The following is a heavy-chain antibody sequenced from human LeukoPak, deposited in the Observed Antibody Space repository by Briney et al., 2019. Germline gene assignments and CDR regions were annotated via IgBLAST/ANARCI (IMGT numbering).Heavy chain of an antibody. V-gene: IGHV3-23*01. CDR2: ISGSGGST. D-gene: IGHD6-13*01. CDR3: AKVAAAAGRIWFDP. CDR1: GFTFSNCA. J-gene: IGHJ5*02. Sequence: GGSLRLSCAASGFTFSNCAMSWVRQAPGKGLEWVSAISGSGGSTYYADSVKGRFTISRDNSKNTLYLQMNSLRAEDTAVYYCAKVAAAAGRIWFDPWGQGTLVTVSS.